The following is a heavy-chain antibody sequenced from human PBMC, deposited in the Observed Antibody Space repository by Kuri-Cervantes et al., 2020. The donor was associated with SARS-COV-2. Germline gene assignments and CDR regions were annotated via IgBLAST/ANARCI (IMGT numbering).Heavy chain of an antibody. D-gene: IGHD6-13*01. CDR3: ARSPQRTGDRKNEPWEQLVYYFDY. J-gene: IGHJ4*02. CDR1: GYTFTGYY. V-gene: IGHV1-2*02. Sequence: LVKVSCKASGYTFTGYYMHWVRQAPGQGLEWMGWINPNSGGTNYAQKFQGRVTMTRDTSISTAYMELSRLRSDDTAVYYCARSPQRTGDRKNEPWEQLVYYFDYWGQGTLVTVSS. CDR2: INPNSGGT.